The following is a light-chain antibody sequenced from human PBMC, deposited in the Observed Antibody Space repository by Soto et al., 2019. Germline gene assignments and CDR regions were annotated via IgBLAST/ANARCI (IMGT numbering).Light chain of an antibody. CDR2: EVY. J-gene: IGLJ1*01. CDR3: SSYVGTNSYV. Sequence: QSALTQPPSASGSPGQSVTISCTGTSSDVGGYNYVSWYQHHQGKAPKLIIYEVYKRPSGVPDRFSGSKSGNTAALTVSGLQAEDEADYYCSSYVGTNSYVFGTGTKVTVL. CDR1: SSDVGGYNY. V-gene: IGLV2-8*01.